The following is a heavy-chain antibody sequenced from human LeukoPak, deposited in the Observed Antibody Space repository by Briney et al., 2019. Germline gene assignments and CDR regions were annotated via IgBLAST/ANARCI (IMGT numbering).Heavy chain of an antibody. CDR1: GYTLTELS. V-gene: IGHV1-24*01. J-gene: IGHJ4*02. CDR2: FDPEDGET. D-gene: IGHD3-10*01. CDR3: ATALRGVVYFDY. Sequence: ASVKVSCKVSGYTLTELSMHWVRQAPGKGLEWMGGFDPEDGETIYAQKFQGRVTMTEDTSTDTAYMELSSLRSEGTAVYYCATALRGVVYFDYWGQGTLVTVSS.